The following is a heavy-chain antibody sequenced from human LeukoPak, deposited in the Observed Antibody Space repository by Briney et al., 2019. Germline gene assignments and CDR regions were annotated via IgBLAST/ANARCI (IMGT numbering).Heavy chain of an antibody. CDR1: GGSISSYY. V-gene: IGHV4-4*07. CDR3: AGYSSSSWVFSDC. D-gene: IGHD6-6*01. J-gene: IGHJ4*02. CDR2: SYSSGST. Sequence: SETLSLTCTVSGGSISSYYWSWIRQPAGKGLEWIGRSYSSGSTNYNPSLKSRVTMSVDTSKNQFSLKLTSVTAADTAVYYCAGYSSSSWVFSDCWGQGTLVTVSS.